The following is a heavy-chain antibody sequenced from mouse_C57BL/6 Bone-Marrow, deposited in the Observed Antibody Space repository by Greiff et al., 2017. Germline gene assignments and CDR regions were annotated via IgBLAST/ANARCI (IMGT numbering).Heavy chain of an antibody. CDR1: GFTFSSYG. J-gene: IGHJ1*03. D-gene: IGHD4-1*01. CDR3: ARHKAGTTEGYVDV. Sequence: EVKLQESGGDLVKPGGSLKLSCAASGFTFSSYGMSWVRQTPDKRLAWVATISSGGSDTYYPDSVKGRFTISRDNAKNTLYLQMSSLKSEDTAMYYCARHKAGTTEGYVDVWGTGTTVTVSS. V-gene: IGHV5-6*01. CDR2: ISSGGSDT.